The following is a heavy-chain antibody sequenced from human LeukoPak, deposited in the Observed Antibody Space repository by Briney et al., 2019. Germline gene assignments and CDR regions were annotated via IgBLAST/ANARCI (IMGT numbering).Heavy chain of an antibody. CDR3: ARDRGYSYGWSGFDY. V-gene: IGHV1-2*04. Sequence: ASVKVSCKASGYTFTGYYMHWVRQAPGQGLEWMGWINPNSGGTNYAQKFQGWVTMTRDTSISTAYMELSRLRSDDTAVYYCARDRGYSYGWSGFDYWGQGTLVTASS. CDR1: GYTFTGYY. D-gene: IGHD5-18*01. J-gene: IGHJ4*02. CDR2: INPNSGGT.